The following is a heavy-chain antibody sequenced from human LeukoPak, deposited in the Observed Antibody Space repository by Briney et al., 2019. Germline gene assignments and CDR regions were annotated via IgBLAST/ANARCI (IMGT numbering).Heavy chain of an antibody. CDR1: GFTFDDYA. J-gene: IGHJ4*02. V-gene: IGHV3-9*01. CDR3: AKDFRYCSGGSCYTNFDY. Sequence: QAGGSLRLSCAASGFTFDDYAMHWVRQAPGKGLEWVSGISWSSGSIGYADSVKGRFTISRDNAKNSLYLQMNSLRAEDTALYYCAKDFRYCSGGSCYTNFDYWGQGTLVTVSS. D-gene: IGHD2-15*01. CDR2: ISWSSGSI.